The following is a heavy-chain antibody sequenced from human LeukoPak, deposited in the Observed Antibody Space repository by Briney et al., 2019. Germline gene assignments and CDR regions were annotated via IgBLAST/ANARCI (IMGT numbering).Heavy chain of an antibody. J-gene: IGHJ4*02. D-gene: IGHD6-6*01. CDR2: ISPNNGNT. Sequence: GASVKVSCKASGSTLDTYGIGWVRQAPGQGLEWLGWISPNNGNTNYAQKLRGRLIMTTDPSTNTIYMELKSLTSDDTAVYYCARGREYSAFDFWGLGTLVTVSS. V-gene: IGHV1-18*01. CDR1: GSTLDTYG. CDR3: ARGREYSAFDF.